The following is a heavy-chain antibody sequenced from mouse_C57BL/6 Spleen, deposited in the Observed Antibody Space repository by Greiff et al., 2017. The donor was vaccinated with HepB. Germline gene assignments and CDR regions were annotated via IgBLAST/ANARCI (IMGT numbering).Heavy chain of an antibody. CDR3: AREAYYDYDEGDY. CDR2: IHPNSGST. CDR1: GYTFTSYW. V-gene: IGHV1-64*01. Sequence: QVQLQQPGAELVKPGASVKLSCKASGYTFTSYWMHWVKQRPGQGLEWIGMIHPNSGSTNYNEKFKSKATLTVDKSSSTAYMQISSLTSEDSAVYYCAREAYYDYDEGDYWGQGTTLTVSS. D-gene: IGHD2-4*01. J-gene: IGHJ2*01.